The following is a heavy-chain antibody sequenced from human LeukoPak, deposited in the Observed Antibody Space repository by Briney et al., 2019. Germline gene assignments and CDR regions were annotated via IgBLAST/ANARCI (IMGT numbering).Heavy chain of an antibody. V-gene: IGHV1-2*02. D-gene: IGHD2-21*02. J-gene: IGHJ4*02. CDR2: INPNRGGT. CDR3: AMLDPIYPLGDSGDY. CDR1: GYTFTDYY. Sequence: ASVTVSYKHCGYTFTDYYLLWVRQAPGQGLEWMGWINPNRGGTKYAQKFQGRVTMTRDTSISTAYMELSRLRSDDTALYYCAMLDPIYPLGDSGDYKGQGTLVTVSS.